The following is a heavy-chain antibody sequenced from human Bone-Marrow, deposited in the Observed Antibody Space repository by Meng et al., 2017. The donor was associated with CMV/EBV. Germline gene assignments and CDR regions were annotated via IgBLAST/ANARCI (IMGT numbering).Heavy chain of an antibody. Sequence: ASVKVSCKASGYNFTGYYIHWVRQAPGQGLEWMGWINPNSGGTNYAQKFQGRVTMTRDTSISTAYMELSRLRSDDTAVYYCAREAMRAYYFDYWGQGTLVTVSS. D-gene: IGHD3-16*01. CDR3: AREAMRAYYFDY. V-gene: IGHV1-2*02. CDR1: GYNFTGYY. J-gene: IGHJ4*02. CDR2: INPNSGGT.